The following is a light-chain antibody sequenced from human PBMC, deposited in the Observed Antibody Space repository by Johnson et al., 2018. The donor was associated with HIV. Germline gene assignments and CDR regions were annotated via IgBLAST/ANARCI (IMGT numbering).Light chain of an antibody. Sequence: QSVLTQPPSVSAAPGQKVTVSCSGSSSNIGNNYVSWYQQLPGTAPKLLIYENNKRPSGIPDRFSGSKSGTSATLGITGLQTGDEADYYCGTWDSSLSAYNYVVGTGTKVTVL. CDR1: SSNIGNNY. J-gene: IGLJ1*01. CDR2: ENN. CDR3: GTWDSSLSAYNYV. V-gene: IGLV1-51*02.